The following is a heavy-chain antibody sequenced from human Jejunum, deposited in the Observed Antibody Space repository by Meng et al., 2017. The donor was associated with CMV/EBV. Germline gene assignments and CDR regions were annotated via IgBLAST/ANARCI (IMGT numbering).Heavy chain of an antibody. Sequence: ASGFTFTSSSISWVLQAPGKGLEWLSYISGGSTYIYHADSVKGRFTISRDNAKNSVYLQMNSLRAEDTAVYYCARAIDYGDPNWFDPWGQGTLVTVSS. CDR1: GFTFTSSS. V-gene: IGHV3-21*01. J-gene: IGHJ5*02. CDR3: ARAIDYGDPNWFDP. CDR2: ISGGSTYI. D-gene: IGHD4-17*01.